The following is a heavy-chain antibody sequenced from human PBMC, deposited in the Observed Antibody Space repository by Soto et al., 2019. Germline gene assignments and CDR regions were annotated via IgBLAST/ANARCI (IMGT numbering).Heavy chain of an antibody. CDR2: IYYSGST. J-gene: IGHJ5*02. CDR1: GGSISSYY. CDR3: AGGGGSYYNA. V-gene: IGHV4-59*01. Sequence: PSETLSLTCSVSGGSISSYYWSWIRQPPGKGLEWIGYIYYSGSTSYNPSLKSRVTISVDTSKNQFSLKLSSVTAADTAVYYCAGGGGSYYNAWGQGTRGTASS. D-gene: IGHD1-26*01.